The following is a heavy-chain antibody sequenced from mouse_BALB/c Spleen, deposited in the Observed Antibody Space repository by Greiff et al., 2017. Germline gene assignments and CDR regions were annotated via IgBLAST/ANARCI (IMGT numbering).Heavy chain of an antibody. CDR3: VRWGLWPMDY. CDR2: IYPYNGGT. V-gene: IGHV1S29*02. D-gene: IGHD1-1*02. J-gene: IGHJ4*01. Sequence: EVKLMESGPELVKPGASVKISCKASGYTFTDYNMHWVKQSHGKSLEWIGYIYPYNGGTGYNQKFKSKATLTVDNSSSTAYMELRSLTSEDSAVYYCVRWGLWPMDYWGQGTSVTVAS. CDR1: GYTFTDYN.